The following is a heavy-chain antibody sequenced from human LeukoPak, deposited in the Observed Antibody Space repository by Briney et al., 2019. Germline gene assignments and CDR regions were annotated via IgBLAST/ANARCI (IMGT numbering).Heavy chain of an antibody. J-gene: IGHJ4*02. CDR2: LIPIFGTA. Sequence: SVKVSCKASGGTFSSYAISWVRQAPGQGLEWMGGLIPIFGTANYAQKFQGRVTITADESTSTAYMELSSLRSEDTAVYYCARVSRDYYDSSGYYKLLDYWGQGTLVTVSS. V-gene: IGHV1-69*13. CDR1: GGTFSSYA. D-gene: IGHD3-22*01. CDR3: ARVSRDYYDSSGYYKLLDY.